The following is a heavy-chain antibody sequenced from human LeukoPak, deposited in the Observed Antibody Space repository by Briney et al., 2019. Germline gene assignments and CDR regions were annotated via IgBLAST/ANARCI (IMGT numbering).Heavy chain of an antibody. CDR3: ARDPFDFWSGYYSYYFDY. Sequence: GRSLRLSCAASGFTFSSYAMHWVRPAPGKGLEWVAVISYDGSNKYYADSVKGRFTISRDNSKNTLYLQMNSLRAEDTAVYYCARDPFDFWSGYYSYYFDYWGQGTLVTVSS. V-gene: IGHV3-30*04. D-gene: IGHD3-3*01. CDR1: GFTFSSYA. CDR2: ISYDGSNK. J-gene: IGHJ4*02.